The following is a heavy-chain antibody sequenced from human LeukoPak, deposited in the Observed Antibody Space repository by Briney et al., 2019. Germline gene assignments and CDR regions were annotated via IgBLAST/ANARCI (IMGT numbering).Heavy chain of an antibody. CDR2: VNPSGGST. V-gene: IGHV1-46*01. CDR3: ARDAF. Sequence: ASVKVSCKTSGYSFTSFYIQWVRQAPGQGLEWMGMVNPSGGSTISAQKFQDRVNMTTDTSTRTVYMEMTGLTSDDTGIYYCARDAFWGQGTQVTVSS. D-gene: IGHD3-3*02. CDR1: GYSFTSFY. J-gene: IGHJ4*02.